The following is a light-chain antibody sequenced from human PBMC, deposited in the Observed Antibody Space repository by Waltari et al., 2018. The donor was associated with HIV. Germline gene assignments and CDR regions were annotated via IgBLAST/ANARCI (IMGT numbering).Light chain of an antibody. CDR2: DVS. Sequence: QSALTQPASVSGSPGQSITISCTGTSSDVGGYNYVSWYQQHPGKAPKLMIYDVSNRPSGGSNRCSGSKSGNTASLTISGLQAEDEADYYCSSYTSSSTPLVVFGGGTKLTVL. CDR3: SSYTSSSTPLVV. J-gene: IGLJ2*01. V-gene: IGLV2-14*03. CDR1: SSDVGGYNY.